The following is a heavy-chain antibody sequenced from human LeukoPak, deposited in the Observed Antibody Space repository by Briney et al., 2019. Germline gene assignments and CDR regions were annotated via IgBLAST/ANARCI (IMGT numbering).Heavy chain of an antibody. CDR2: IYYSGST. J-gene: IGHJ4*02. CDR3: ARQVGATKFDY. CDR1: GGSISSSSYY. V-gene: IGHV4-39*01. Sequence: PSETLSLTCTVSGGSISSSSYYWGWIRQPPGKGLGWIGSIYYSGSTYYNPSLKSRVTISVDTSKNQFSLKLSSVTAADTAVYYCARQVGATKFDYWGQGTLVTVSS. D-gene: IGHD1-26*01.